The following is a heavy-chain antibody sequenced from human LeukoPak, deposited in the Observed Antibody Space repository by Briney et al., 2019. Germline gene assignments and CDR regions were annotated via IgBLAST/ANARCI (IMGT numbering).Heavy chain of an antibody. V-gene: IGHV1-46*01. J-gene: IGHJ4*02. CDR2: INPSGGST. Sequence: APVKVSCKASGYTFTSYYMHWVRQAPGQGLEWMGIINPSGGSTSYAQKFQGRVTMTRDMSTSTVYMELSSLRSEDTAVYYCARYSSSTRGYFDYWGQGTLVTVSS. D-gene: IGHD6-6*01. CDR1: GYTFTSYY. CDR3: ARYSSSTRGYFDY.